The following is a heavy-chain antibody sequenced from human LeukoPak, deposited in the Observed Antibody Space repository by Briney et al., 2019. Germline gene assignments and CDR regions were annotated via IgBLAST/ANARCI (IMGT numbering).Heavy chain of an antibody. CDR2: INPSGGST. Sequence: ASVKASCKASGHTFTSYYMHWVRQAPGQGLEWMGIINPSGGSTSYAQKFQGRVTMTRDTSTSTVYMELSSLRSEDTAVYYCARESAMVRGVRSYWFDPWGQGTLVTVSS. D-gene: IGHD3-10*01. V-gene: IGHV1-46*01. CDR1: GHTFTSYY. CDR3: ARESAMVRGVRSYWFDP. J-gene: IGHJ5*02.